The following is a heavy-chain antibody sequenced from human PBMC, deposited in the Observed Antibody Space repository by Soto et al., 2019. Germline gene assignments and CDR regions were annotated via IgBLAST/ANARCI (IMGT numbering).Heavy chain of an antibody. CDR2: IWYDGSNK. Sequence: GGSLRLSCAASGFTFSSYGMHWVRQAPGKGLEWVAVIWYDGSNKYYADSVKGRFTISRDNSKNTLYPQMNSLRAEDTAVYYCARDGVYCSGGSCSSYYYYGMDVWGQGTTVTVSS. CDR1: GFTFSSYG. V-gene: IGHV3-33*01. J-gene: IGHJ6*02. D-gene: IGHD2-15*01. CDR3: ARDGVYCSGGSCSSYYYYGMDV.